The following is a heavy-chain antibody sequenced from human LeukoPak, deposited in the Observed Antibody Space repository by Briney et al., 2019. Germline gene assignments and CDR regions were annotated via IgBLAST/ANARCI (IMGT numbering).Heavy chain of an antibody. CDR1: GFSLRTSGVG. V-gene: IGHV2-5*01. Sequence: VSGPTLLKPTQTLTLTCTFSGFSLRTSGVGVGWIRQPPGKALEWLSVIYWNDDKRYSPVLKSRLTITKDTSKNQVVLTMTNMDPADTATYYCAHRGDITMVRGVSPIRGWFDPWGQGTLVTVSS. CDR3: AHRGDITMVRGVSPIRGWFDP. J-gene: IGHJ5*02. D-gene: IGHD3-10*01. CDR2: IYWNDDK.